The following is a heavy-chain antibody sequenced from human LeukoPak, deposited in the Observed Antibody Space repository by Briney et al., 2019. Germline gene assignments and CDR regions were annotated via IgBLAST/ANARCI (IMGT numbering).Heavy chain of an antibody. V-gene: IGHV3-48*03. J-gene: IGHJ6*04. Sequence: GGSLRLSCAASGFTFNKYEMNWVRQAPGKGREGVSYISSSGSTIYYADPVQGRFTISRDNAKTSLYLHMNSLRAEDTAVYYCAELGITMIGGVWGKGTTVTISS. CDR3: AELGITMIGGV. CDR1: GFTFNKYE. D-gene: IGHD3-10*02. CDR2: ISSSGSTI.